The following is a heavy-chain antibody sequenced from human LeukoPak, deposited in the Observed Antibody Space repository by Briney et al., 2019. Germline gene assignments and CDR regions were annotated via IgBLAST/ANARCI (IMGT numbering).Heavy chain of an antibody. V-gene: IGHV7-4-1*02. J-gene: IGHJ5*02. D-gene: IGHD2-15*01. CDR3: ARDIPTYSRYNWFDP. CDR1: GYTFTSYA. CDR2: INTNTGNP. Sequence: GASVKVSCKDSGYTFTSYAMNWVRQAPGQGLEWMGWINTNTGNPTYAQGFTGRFVFSLDTSVSTAYLQISSLKAEDTAVYYCARDIPTYSRYNWFDPWGQGTLVTVSS.